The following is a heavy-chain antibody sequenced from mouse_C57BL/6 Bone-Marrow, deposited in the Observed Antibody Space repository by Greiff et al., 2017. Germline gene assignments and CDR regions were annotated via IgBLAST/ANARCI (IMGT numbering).Heavy chain of an antibody. D-gene: IGHD2-4*01. Sequence: VQLKQSGPELVKPGASVKISCKASGYSFTDYNMNWVKQSNGKSLEWIGVINPNYGTTSYNPKFKGKATLTVDQSSSTAYMQLNSLTSVDSAVYYCARGYDYGYAMDNWGQGTAVTVSS. CDR1: GYSFTDYN. CDR2: INPNYGTT. CDR3: ARGYDYGYAMDN. V-gene: IGHV1-39*01. J-gene: IGHJ4*01.